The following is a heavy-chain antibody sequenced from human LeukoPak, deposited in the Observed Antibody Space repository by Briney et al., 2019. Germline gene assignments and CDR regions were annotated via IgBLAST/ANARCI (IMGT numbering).Heavy chain of an antibody. CDR3: ARAPGIGVPFPFDY. CDR2: IYYSGST. Sequence: KPSETLSLTCTVSGGSISSYYWSWIRQPPGKGLEWIGYIYYSGSTNYNPSLKSRVTISVDTSKNQFFLKLTSVTAADTAVYYCARAPGIGVPFPFDYWGQGTLVTVSS. D-gene: IGHD1-26*01. CDR1: GGSISSYY. V-gene: IGHV4-59*01. J-gene: IGHJ4*02.